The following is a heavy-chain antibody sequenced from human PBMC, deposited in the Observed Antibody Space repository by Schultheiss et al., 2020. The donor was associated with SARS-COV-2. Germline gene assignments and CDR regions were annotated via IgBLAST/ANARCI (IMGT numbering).Heavy chain of an antibody. Sequence: ASVKVSCKASGYKFSDFYIHWVRQAPVQGLEWVGWIDPDNGGTKSPQKFQGRVTLTSDRSSTTAYLELSGLRSDDTAVYYCARRPLTSAWPFQHWGQGTLVTVSS. CDR1: GYKFSDFY. J-gene: IGHJ1*01. D-gene: IGHD6-19*01. V-gene: IGHV1-2*02. CDR2: IDPDNGGT. CDR3: ARRPLTSAWPFQH.